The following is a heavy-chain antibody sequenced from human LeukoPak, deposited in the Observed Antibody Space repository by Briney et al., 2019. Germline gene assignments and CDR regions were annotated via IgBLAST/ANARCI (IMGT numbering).Heavy chain of an antibody. CDR2: IRGDGIVT. CDR1: EFTFSNYW. V-gene: IGHV3-74*01. J-gene: IGHJ2*01. D-gene: IGHD1-14*01. CDR3: ARANPADFNL. Sequence: GGSLRLSCVAYEFTFSNYWIHWVRQAPGKGLVWVSRIRGDGIVTNYADYVEGRFTISRDNAKNTVHLQMNSLRDDDTAVYYCARANPADFNLWGRGTLVTVSS.